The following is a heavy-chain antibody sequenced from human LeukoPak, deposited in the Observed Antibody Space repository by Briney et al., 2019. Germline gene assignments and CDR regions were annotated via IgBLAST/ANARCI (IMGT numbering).Heavy chain of an antibody. Sequence: GGSLRLSCAASGFTFSNHDTSWVRQAPAKGLEWVSSSSDSGGSTYYADSVKGRFTISRDNSKNTLYLQMTNLRAADTAVYYCAKDLSRAVAADWFDPWDQGSLVTVSS. D-gene: IGHD6-19*01. V-gene: IGHV3-23*01. CDR1: GFTFSNHD. CDR3: AKDLSRAVAADWFDP. CDR2: SSDSGGST. J-gene: IGHJ5*02.